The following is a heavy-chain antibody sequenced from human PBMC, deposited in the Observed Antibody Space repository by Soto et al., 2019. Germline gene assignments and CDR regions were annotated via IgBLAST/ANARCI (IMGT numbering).Heavy chain of an antibody. V-gene: IGHV1-69*12. CDR3: ARGRYYGSGSRTDYYYYYGMDV. CDR2: LIPLFGTA. D-gene: IGHD3-10*01. CDR1: GGTFTSYA. Sequence: QVQLVQSGAEVKKPGSSVKVSCKASGGTFTSYAISWVRQAPGQGLEWMGGLIPLFGTANYAQKFQGRVTITADESTSTAYMELSSLRSEDPAVYYCARGRYYGSGSRTDYYYYYGMDVWGQGTTVTVSS. J-gene: IGHJ6*02.